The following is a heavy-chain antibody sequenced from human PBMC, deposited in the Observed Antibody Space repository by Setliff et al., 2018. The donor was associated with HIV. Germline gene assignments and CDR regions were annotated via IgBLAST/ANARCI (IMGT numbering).Heavy chain of an antibody. CDR3: ARGSRRPDYFDY. V-gene: IGHV4-61*02. Sequence: PSETLSLPCPGSGGSSSSGGYYWSWIRQPAGKGLEWLGRIYTSGSTNYNPSLESRVTISVDTSKNQFPLKLSSVTAAHPAVYYWARGSRRPDYFDYWGQGTLVTVSS. D-gene: IGHD6-13*01. J-gene: IGHJ4*02. CDR2: IYTSGST. CDR1: GGSSSSGGYY.